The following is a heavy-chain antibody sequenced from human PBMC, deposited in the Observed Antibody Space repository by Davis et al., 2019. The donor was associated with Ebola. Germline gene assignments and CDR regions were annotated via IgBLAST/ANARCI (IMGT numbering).Heavy chain of an antibody. CDR1: GFTFSNYW. V-gene: IGHV3-74*03. Sequence: GESLNISCAASGFTFSNYWLHWVRQPPGKGLMWVSRINSDGSSSTREYADSVKGRFTISRDNDKNTLYLQMNSLRAEDTGIYYCTRVTGYDKPIEYWGQGTLVTVSS. CDR3: TRVTGYDKPIEY. CDR2: INSDGSSS. D-gene: IGHD5-12*01. J-gene: IGHJ4*02.